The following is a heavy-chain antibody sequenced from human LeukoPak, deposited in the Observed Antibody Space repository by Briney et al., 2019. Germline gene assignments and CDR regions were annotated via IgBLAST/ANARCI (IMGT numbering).Heavy chain of an antibody. D-gene: IGHD6-13*01. CDR2: IKSKTDGGTT. Sequence: KSGGPLRLFCAVSRFTLSNAWMRWVRQSRGEGVEWVGRIKSKTDGGTTDYAAPVKGRFTISRDDSKNTLYLQMNSLRAEDTAVYYCAKGTVLGIAAADSPYDYWGQGTLVTVSS. J-gene: IGHJ4*02. V-gene: IGHV3-15*01. CDR3: AKGTVLGIAAADSPYDY. CDR1: RFTLSNAW.